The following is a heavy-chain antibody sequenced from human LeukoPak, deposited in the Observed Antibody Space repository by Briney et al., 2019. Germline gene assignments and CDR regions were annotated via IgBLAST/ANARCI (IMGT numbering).Heavy chain of an antibody. Sequence: GGSLRLSCAASGFTFSSYGMHWVRQAPGKGLEWVAVISYDGSNKYYADSVKGRFTISRDNSKNTPYLQMNSLRAEDTAVYYCAKPWWELPSLDAFDIWGQGTMVTVSS. CDR2: ISYDGSNK. D-gene: IGHD1-26*01. J-gene: IGHJ3*02. V-gene: IGHV3-30*18. CDR3: AKPWWELPSLDAFDI. CDR1: GFTFSSYG.